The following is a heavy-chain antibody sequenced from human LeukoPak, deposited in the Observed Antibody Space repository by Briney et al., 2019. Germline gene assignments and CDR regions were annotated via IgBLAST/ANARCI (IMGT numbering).Heavy chain of an antibody. CDR2: IRYDGSSK. CDR1: GFTFSSYG. D-gene: IGHD1-26*01. CDR3: AREGGLGAYRY. J-gene: IGHJ4*02. Sequence: GGSLRLSCAASGFTFSSYGMHWVRQAPGKGLEWVAFIRYDGSSKFYADSVKGRFTISRDHSKNTLYLQMNSLRPEDTAVYYCAREGGLGAYRYWGQGTLVTVSS. V-gene: IGHV3-30*02.